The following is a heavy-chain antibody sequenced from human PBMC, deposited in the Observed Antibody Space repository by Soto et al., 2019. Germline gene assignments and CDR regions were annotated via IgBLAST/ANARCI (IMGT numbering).Heavy chain of an antibody. Sequence: GGSLRLSCAASGFTFSSYGIHWVRQAPGKGLEWVALISHDGSDKYYADSVRGRFTISRDNSKNTLYLQMDSLRAEDTAVYYCAKDSTHCSGGSCYYFDYWGQGTLVTVSS. CDR1: GFTFSSYG. D-gene: IGHD2-15*01. CDR3: AKDSTHCSGGSCYYFDY. CDR2: ISHDGSDK. V-gene: IGHV3-30*18. J-gene: IGHJ4*02.